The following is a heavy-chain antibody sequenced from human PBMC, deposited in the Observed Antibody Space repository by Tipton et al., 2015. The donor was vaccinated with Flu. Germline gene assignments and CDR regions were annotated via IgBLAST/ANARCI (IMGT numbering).Heavy chain of an antibody. J-gene: IGHJ4*02. CDR3: ASGRYDISGREGFFGF. CDR2: ISSSGTYI. Sequence: SLRLSCAASGFTFSTYSMSWVRQAPGKGLEWVSSISSSGTYIYYADSVKGRFTVSRDNVKNSLYLQMNSLRAEDTAVYYCASGRYDISGREGFFGFWGQGTLVTVSS. D-gene: IGHD3-22*01. V-gene: IGHV3-21*01. CDR1: GFTFSTYS.